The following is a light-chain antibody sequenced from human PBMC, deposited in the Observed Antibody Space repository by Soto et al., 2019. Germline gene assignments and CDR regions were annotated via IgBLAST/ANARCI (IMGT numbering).Light chain of an antibody. CDR2: AAS. CDR1: QSISNY. V-gene: IGKV1-39*01. Sequence: DVQMTQSPSSLSASVGDRVTITCRASQSISNYLNWYQQKPGTAPKLLIYAASGLQSGVPSRFSGSGSGTDFTLIISSLQPEDFATYYCQQSDSTRLTFGGGTKV. CDR3: QQSDSTRLT. J-gene: IGKJ4*01.